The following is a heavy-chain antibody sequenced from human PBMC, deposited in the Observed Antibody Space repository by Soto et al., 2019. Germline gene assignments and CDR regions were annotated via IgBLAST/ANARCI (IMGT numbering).Heavy chain of an antibody. CDR1: GYTFTGYA. V-gene: IGHV1-3*05. Sequence: QVQLVQSGAEEKKPGASVKVSCKASGYTFTGYAMHWVRQAPGQRLEWMGWINAGNGNTKYSQKFQGRVTITRDTSAIIAYMELSSLRSEDTAVSDCARAVAVPADFDYWGQGTLVTVSS. J-gene: IGHJ4*02. D-gene: IGHD6-19*01. CDR2: INAGNGNT. CDR3: ARAVAVPADFDY.